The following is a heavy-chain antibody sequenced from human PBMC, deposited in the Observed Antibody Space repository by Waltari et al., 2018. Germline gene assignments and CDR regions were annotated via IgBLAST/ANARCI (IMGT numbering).Heavy chain of an antibody. J-gene: IGHJ2*01. CDR1: GYTFTSYA. V-gene: IGHV1-3*01. CDR2: INAGNGNT. Sequence: QVQLVQSGAEVKKPGASVKVSCKASGYTFTSYAMHWVRQAPGQRLEWMGWINAGNGNTKYSQKCQGRVTITRDTSASTAYMELSSLRSEDTAVYYCARVVRAARPDWYFDLWGRGTLVTVSS. CDR3: ARVVRAARPDWYFDL. D-gene: IGHD6-6*01.